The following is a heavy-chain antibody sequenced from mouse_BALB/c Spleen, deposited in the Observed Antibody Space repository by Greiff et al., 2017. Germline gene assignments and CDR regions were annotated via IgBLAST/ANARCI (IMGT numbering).Heavy chain of an antibody. V-gene: IGHV1S81*02. CDR1: GYTFTSYY. D-gene: IGHD2-4*01. J-gene: IGHJ2*01. CDR3: TSYYDYDEKDYFDY. CDR2: INPSNGGT. Sequence: VQLQQSGAELVKPGASVKLSCKASGYTFTSYYMYWVKQRPGQGLEWIGEINPSNGGTNFNEKFKSKATLTVDKSSSTAYMQLSSLTSEDSAVYYCTSYYDYDEKDYFDYWGQGTTLTVSS.